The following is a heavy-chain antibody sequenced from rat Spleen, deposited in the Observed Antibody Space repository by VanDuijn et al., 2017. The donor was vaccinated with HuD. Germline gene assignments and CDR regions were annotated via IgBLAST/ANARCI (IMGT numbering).Heavy chain of an antibody. CDR3: ATLGLGYFFDY. Sequence: EVQLQESGPGLLKPSQSLSLTCSVTGYSITTNYWDWIRKFPGNKMEWLGYISYSGSTSYNPSLKSRVSITRDTSKNQFFLHLNSVTTEDTATYYCATLGLGYFFDYWGQGVMVTVSS. D-gene: IGHD4-6*01. CDR2: ISYSGST. CDR1: GYSITTNY. V-gene: IGHV3-1*01. J-gene: IGHJ2*01.